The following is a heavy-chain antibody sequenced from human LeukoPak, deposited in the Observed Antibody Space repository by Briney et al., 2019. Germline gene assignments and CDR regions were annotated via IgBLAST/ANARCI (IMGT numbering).Heavy chain of an antibody. CDR3: ARARNYYDSSDYYYEGDAFDI. CDR2: TYYSGST. V-gene: IGHV4-59*01. CDR1: GGSISSYH. J-gene: IGHJ3*02. Sequence: SETLSLTCTVSGGSISSYHWSWIRQPPGKGLEYIGYTYYSGSTNYNPSLKSRVTISVDTSKNQFSLKLSSVTAADTAVYYCARARNYYDSSDYYYEGDAFDIWGQGTMVTVSS. D-gene: IGHD3-22*01.